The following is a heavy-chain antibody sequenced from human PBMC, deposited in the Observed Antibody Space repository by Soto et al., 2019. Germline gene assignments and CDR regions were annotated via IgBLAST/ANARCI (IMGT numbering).Heavy chain of an antibody. CDR1: GFTFSSYA. CDR2: ISGSGGST. CDR3: AKGQYEDGVAGTYYYYGMDV. D-gene: IGHD6-19*01. J-gene: IGHJ6*02. Sequence: GGSLRLSCAASGFTFSSYAMSWVRQAPGKGLEWVSAISGSGGSTYYADSVKGRFTISRDNSKNTLYLQMNSLRAEDTAVYYCAKGQYEDGVAGTYYYYGMDVWGQGTTVTVSS. V-gene: IGHV3-23*01.